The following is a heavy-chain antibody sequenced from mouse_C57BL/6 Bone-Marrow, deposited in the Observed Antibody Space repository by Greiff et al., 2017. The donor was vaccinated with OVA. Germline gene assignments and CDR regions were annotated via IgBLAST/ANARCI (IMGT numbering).Heavy chain of an antibody. V-gene: IGHV1-15*01. CDR2: IYPETGGT. CDR1: GYTFTDYD. J-gene: IGHJ2*01. CDR3: TLGDY. Sequence: QVQLQQSGAELVRPGASVTLSCKASGYTFTDYDMHWVKQTPVHGLEWIGAIYPETGGTAYNQKFKGTAILTAAKSSSTACMELRSLTSEDSAVYCCTLGDYGGQGTAITVTA.